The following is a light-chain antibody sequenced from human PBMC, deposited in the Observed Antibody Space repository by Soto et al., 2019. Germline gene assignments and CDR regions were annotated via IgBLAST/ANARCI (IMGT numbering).Light chain of an antibody. V-gene: IGKV3-20*01. CDR1: QSISSNY. CDR3: QQYGRSPLT. CDR2: GAS. J-gene: IGKJ4*01. Sequence: EIVLTQSPGTLSLSPGERATLSCRASQSISSNYLVWYQQNPGQDPRLLIYGASSRATGIPDRFSGSGSGTDVTLTISRLEPEDFAVYYCQQYGRSPLTFGGGTKVEIK.